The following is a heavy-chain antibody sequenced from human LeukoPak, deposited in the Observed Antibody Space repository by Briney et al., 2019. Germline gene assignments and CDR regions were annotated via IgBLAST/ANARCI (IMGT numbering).Heavy chain of an antibody. CDR2: ISRDGTYP. CDR1: GFIFTNSA. D-gene: IGHD6-13*01. Sequence: GGSLRLSCAASGFIFTNSALSWVRQAPGKGLEWVSGISRDGTYPQYADSVKGRFTISRENSKQELYLQMSSLRVEDTAVYYCAKGGVAIAGAFDVWGQGAVVTVSS. J-gene: IGHJ3*01. V-gene: IGHV3-23*01. CDR3: AKGGVAIAGAFDV.